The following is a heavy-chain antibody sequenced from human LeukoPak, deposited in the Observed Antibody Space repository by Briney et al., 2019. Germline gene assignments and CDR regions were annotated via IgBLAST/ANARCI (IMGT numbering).Heavy chain of an antibody. Sequence: SVKVSCKASGGTFSSYAISWVRRAPGQGLEWMGGIIPIFGTANYAQKFQGRVTITADESTSTAYMELSSLRSEDTAVYYCARGSHGADAFDIWGQGTMVTVSS. J-gene: IGHJ3*02. CDR1: GGTFSSYA. V-gene: IGHV1-69*01. D-gene: IGHD4/OR15-4a*01. CDR2: IIPIFGTA. CDR3: ARGSHGADAFDI.